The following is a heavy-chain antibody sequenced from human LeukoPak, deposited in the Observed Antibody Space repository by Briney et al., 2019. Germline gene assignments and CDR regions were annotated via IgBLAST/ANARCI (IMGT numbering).Heavy chain of an antibody. V-gene: IGHV4-31*03. CDR3: ARGTGDFAGTVDY. J-gene: IGHJ4*02. CDR1: GGSISSGGYY. Sequence: SETLSLTCTVSGGSISSGGYYWSWIRQHPGKGLEWIGYIYYSGSTYYNPSLKSRVTISVDTSKNQFSLKLSSVTAADTAVYYCARGTGDFAGTVDYWGQGTLVTVSS. D-gene: IGHD7-27*01. CDR2: IYYSGST.